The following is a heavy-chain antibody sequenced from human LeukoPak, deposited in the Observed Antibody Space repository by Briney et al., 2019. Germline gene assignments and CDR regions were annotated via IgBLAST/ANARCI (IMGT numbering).Heavy chain of an antibody. D-gene: IGHD3-16*01. V-gene: IGHV1-2*02. Sequence: ASVKVSYKASGYTFTGYYIHWVRQAPGQGLEWMGWINPNTGGTNYAQKFQGRVTMTRDTSISTAYMELSRLRSDDTAVYYCAGGLTSGSDYWGQGTLVTVSS. CDR1: GYTFTGYY. CDR3: AGGLTSGSDY. J-gene: IGHJ4*02. CDR2: INPNTGGT.